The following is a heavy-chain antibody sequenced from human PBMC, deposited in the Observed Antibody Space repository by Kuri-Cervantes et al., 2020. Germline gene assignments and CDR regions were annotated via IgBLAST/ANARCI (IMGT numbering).Heavy chain of an antibody. CDR2: INWNGGST. J-gene: IGHJ4*02. V-gene: IGHV3-20*04. CDR1: GFTFDDYG. Sequence: ETLSLTCAASGFTFDDYGMSWVRQAPGKGLEWVSGINWNGGSTGYADSVKGRFTISRDNAKNSLYLQMNSLRAEDTALYYCARDRNYDILTGYDYWGQGTLVTVSS. CDR3: ARDRNYDILTGYDY. D-gene: IGHD3-9*01.